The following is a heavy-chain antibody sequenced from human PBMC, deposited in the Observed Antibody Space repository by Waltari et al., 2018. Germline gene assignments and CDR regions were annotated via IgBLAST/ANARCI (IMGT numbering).Heavy chain of an antibody. J-gene: IGHJ4*02. D-gene: IGHD2-2*01. CDR2: IYYSGST. CDR1: GYSISSSSYY. V-gene: IGHV4-39*01. CDR3: ARQGGTVVVYYFDY. Sequence: QVQLQESGPGLVKPSETLSLTCTVSGYSISSSSYYWGWIRQPPGKGLEWIGSIYYSGSTYYNPSLKSRVTISVDTSKNQFSLKLSSVTAADTAVYYCARQGGTVVVYYFDYWGQGTLVTVSS.